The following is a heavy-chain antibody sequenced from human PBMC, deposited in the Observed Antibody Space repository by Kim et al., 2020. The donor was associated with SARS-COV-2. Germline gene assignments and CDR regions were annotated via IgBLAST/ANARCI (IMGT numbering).Heavy chain of an antibody. Sequence: GGSLRLSCSASGFAFSDYTMHWVRQAPGKGLEYVSGICYDGGHTYNTDSVKGRFTISRDNFKNTLNLQVSSLRPEDTAVYYCVKGGIRELLLNSFDHWGRGPLVTVSS. CDR2: ICYDGGHT. CDR1: GFAFSDYT. D-gene: IGHD1-26*01. CDR3: VKGGIRELLLNSFDH. V-gene: IGHV3-64D*06. J-gene: IGHJ5*02.